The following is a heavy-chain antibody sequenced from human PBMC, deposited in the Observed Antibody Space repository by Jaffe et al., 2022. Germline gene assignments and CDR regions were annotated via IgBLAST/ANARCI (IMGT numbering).Heavy chain of an antibody. J-gene: IGHJ4*02. CDR2: IYHSGST. D-gene: IGHD3-10*01. CDR3: AREEKEGSYFDY. Sequence: QVQLQESGPGLVKPSETLSLTCAVSGYSISSGYYWGWIRQPPGKGLEWIGSIYHSGSTYYNPSLKSRVTISVDTSKNQFSLKLSSVTAADTAVYYCAREEKEGSYFDYWGQGTLVTVSS. CDR1: GYSISSGYY. V-gene: IGHV4-38-2*02.